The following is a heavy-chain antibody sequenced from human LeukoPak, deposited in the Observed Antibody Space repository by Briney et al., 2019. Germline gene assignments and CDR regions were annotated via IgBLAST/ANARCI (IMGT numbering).Heavy chain of an antibody. CDR3: AKSGYYRFYYYFDY. CDR1: GFTFSSYS. Sequence: GGSLRLSCAASGFTFSSYSMNWVRQAPGKGLEWVSYISSSSSNIYYADSVKGRFTISRDNAKNSLYLQMNSLRAEDTALYYCAKSGYYRFYYYFDYWGQGTLVTVSS. V-gene: IGHV3-48*04. D-gene: IGHD3-22*01. CDR2: ISSSSSNI. J-gene: IGHJ4*02.